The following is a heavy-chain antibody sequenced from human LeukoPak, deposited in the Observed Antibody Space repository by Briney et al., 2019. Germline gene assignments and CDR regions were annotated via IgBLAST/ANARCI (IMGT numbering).Heavy chain of an antibody. J-gene: IGHJ5*02. D-gene: IGHD1-26*01. CDR2: IIPIVNRA. CDR1: GGTLSSCG. Sequence: ASVKVSCKASGGTLSSCGIGWVRQAPGQGLEWMGRIIPIVNRANSAQRFQGRVTITADTSTNTVYMELSSLRSDDTAVYYCARLRADAGSGHNWFDPWGQGTLVTVSS. V-gene: IGHV1-69*04. CDR3: ARLRADAGSGHNWFDP.